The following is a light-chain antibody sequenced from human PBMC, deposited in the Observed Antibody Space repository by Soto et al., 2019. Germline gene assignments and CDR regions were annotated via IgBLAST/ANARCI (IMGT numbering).Light chain of an antibody. CDR1: QSVSSY. J-gene: IGKJ3*01. CDR3: QQRSNWPPFT. Sequence: EIVLTQSPATLSLSPGQRATLSCRASQSVSSYLAWYQQKPGQAPRLLIYDASNRATGIPARFSGSGSGTDFTLTISSLEPEVFAVYYCQQRSNWPPFTFGPGTKVDFK. V-gene: IGKV3-11*01. CDR2: DAS.